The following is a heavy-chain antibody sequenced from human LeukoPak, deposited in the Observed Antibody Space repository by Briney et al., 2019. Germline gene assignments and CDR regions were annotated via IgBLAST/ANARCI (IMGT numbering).Heavy chain of an antibody. Sequence: GGSLRLSCAASGFTFSRYSMHWVRQAPGKGLEWVSSITSNSSYVYYADSLKGRFTISRDNAKNSLYLQMNSLRAEDTAMYYCARGGDGYTPWGQGTLVTVSS. D-gene: IGHD5-24*01. CDR1: GFTFSRYS. J-gene: IGHJ5*02. V-gene: IGHV3-21*01. CDR3: ARGGDGYTP. CDR2: ITSNSSYV.